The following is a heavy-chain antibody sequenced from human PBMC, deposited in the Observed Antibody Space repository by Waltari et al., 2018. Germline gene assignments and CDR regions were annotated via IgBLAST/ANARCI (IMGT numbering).Heavy chain of an antibody. Sequence: QAQLVESGGGVVQPGRSLRLSCAASGFRFSYYAMHWVRQAPGKGLEWVAVISSDGSNKYYADSVKGRFTISRDNSKNTLYLQMNSLRAEDTALYYCAKDRPYESSFWGQGTLVTVSS. CDR1: GFRFSYYA. CDR2: ISSDGSNK. J-gene: IGHJ4*02. CDR3: AKDRPYESSF. D-gene: IGHD3-22*01. V-gene: IGHV3-30*18.